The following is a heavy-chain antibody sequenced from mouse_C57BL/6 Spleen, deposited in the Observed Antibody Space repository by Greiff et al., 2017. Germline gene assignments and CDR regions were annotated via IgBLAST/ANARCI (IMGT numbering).Heavy chain of an antibody. CDR2: ISYDGSN. V-gene: IGHV3-6*01. CDR1: GYSITSGYY. Sequence: VQLQQSGPGLVKPSQSLSLTCSVTGYSITSGYYWNWIRQFPGNKLEWMGYISYDGSNNYNPSLKNRISITRDTSKNQFFLKLNSVTTEDTATYYCAVTTVVAMDYWGQGTSVTVSS. J-gene: IGHJ4*01. CDR3: AVTTVVAMDY. D-gene: IGHD1-1*01.